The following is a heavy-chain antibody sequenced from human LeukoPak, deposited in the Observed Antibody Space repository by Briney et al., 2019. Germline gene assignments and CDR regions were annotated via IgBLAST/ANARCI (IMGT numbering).Heavy chain of an antibody. CDR2: ISSSSSYI. J-gene: IGHJ4*02. D-gene: IGHD1-7*01. V-gene: IGHV3-21*01. Sequence: GGSLRLSCAASGFTFSSYSMNWVRQAPGKGLEWVSSISSSSSYIYYADSVKGRFTISRDNAKNSLYLQMNSLRAEDTAVYYCARVVSDPNWNYAYYWGQGTLVTVSS. CDR1: GFTFSSYS. CDR3: ARVVSDPNWNYAYY.